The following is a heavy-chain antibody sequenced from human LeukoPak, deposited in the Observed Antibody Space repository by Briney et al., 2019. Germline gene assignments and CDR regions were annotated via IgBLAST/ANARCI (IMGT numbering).Heavy chain of an antibody. CDR3: AKGPYGSGSYSIDY. V-gene: IGHV3-23*01. Sequence: GGSLRLSCAASGFTFSSYAMSWVRQAPGKGLEWVSAISRSGGSTFYADSVKGRFTISRDSSKNTLYLQMNSLRAEDTALYYCAKGPYGSGSYSIDYWGQGTLVTVSS. D-gene: IGHD3-10*01. J-gene: IGHJ4*02. CDR2: ISRSGGST. CDR1: GFTFSSYA.